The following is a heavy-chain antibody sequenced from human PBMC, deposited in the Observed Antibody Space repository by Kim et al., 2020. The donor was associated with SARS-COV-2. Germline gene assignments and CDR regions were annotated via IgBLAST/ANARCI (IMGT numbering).Heavy chain of an antibody. CDR1: GYSFTSYW. Sequence: GESLKISCKGSGYSFTSYWISWVRQMPGKGLEWMGRIDPSDSYTNYSPSFQGHVTISADKSISTAYLQWSSLKASDTAMYYCARHQYYYDSSGPNWFDPWGQGTLVTVSS. V-gene: IGHV5-10-1*01. CDR3: ARHQYYYDSSGPNWFDP. D-gene: IGHD3-22*01. J-gene: IGHJ5*02. CDR2: IDPSDSYT.